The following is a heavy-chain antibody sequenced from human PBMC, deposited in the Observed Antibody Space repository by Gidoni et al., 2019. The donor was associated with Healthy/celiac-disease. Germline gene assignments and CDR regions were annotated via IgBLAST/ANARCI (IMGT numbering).Heavy chain of an antibody. J-gene: IGHJ6*02. V-gene: IGHV4-39*07. Sequence: QLQLPESGPGLVKPSETPSLTCTVSGGPIRTRSYYWGWIRQPPGKRLEWIRGIFYSGSTYYNPSLKSRVTISVDTSKNQFSLKLSSVTAADTAVYYCARVRWGLLGISYYYGMDVWGQGTTVTVSS. CDR1: GGPIRTRSYY. CDR3: ARVRWGLLGISYYYGMDV. D-gene: IGHD1-26*01. CDR2: IFYSGST.